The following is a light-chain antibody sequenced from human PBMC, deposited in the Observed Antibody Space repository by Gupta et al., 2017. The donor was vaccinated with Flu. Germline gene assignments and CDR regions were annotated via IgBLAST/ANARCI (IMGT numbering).Light chain of an antibody. CDR1: QSIRSY. J-gene: IGKJ1*01. CDR2: AAS. CDR3: EQSERDPWT. Sequence: IQMTQPPSSLSASVGDRVTISCRASQSIRSYLDWYQQKPGKAPKPLIYAASTLQSGVPSRFSGSGSGTDFTLTISRLQPEDFANYYCEQSERDPWTFGPGTKVEVK. V-gene: IGKV1-39*01.